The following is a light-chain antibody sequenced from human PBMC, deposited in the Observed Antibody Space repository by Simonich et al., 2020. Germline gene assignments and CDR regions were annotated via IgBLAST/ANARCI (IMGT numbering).Light chain of an antibody. CDR2: DAS. V-gene: IGKV1-33*01. CDR3: QQYDNLPYT. J-gene: IGKJ2*01. Sequence: DIQMTQSPSSLSASVGNRVTIHCQASQDISNYLNWYQQKPGKAPKLLIYDASNLETGVPSRFSGSGSWTDFTFTISSLQPEDIVTYYCQQYDNLPYTFGQGTKLEIK. CDR1: QDISNY.